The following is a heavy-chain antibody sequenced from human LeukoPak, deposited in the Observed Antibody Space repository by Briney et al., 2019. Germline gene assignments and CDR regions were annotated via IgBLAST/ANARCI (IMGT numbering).Heavy chain of an antibody. CDR2: VSPFNGKT. J-gene: IGHJ4*02. V-gene: IGHV1-18*01. D-gene: IGHD1-26*01. Sequence: ASVKVSCKASGYTFSSYGIIWVRQAPGQGRQWMGWVSPFNGKTDYAPKLQGRVTMTTDTSTTTAYMELRSLTSDDTAVYYCARRGGSYSHSDFWGQGTLVTVSS. CDR3: ARRGGSYSHSDF. CDR1: GYTFSSYG.